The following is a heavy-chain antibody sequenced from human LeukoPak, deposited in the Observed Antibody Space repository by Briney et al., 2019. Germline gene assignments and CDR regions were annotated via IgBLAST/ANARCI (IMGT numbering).Heavy chain of an antibody. CDR1: DYTLTNYV. J-gene: IGHJ4*02. D-gene: IGHD6-13*01. V-gene: IGHV1-18*01. CDR3: ARAMYSSSWSYFDY. CDR2: ISAYNGNT. Sequence: ASVKVSCKASDYTLTNYVISWVRQAPGQGLEWMGWISAYNGNTNYAQNLQGRVTMTTDTSTSTAYMELRSLRSDDTAVYYCARAMYSSSWSYFDYWGQGTLVTVSS.